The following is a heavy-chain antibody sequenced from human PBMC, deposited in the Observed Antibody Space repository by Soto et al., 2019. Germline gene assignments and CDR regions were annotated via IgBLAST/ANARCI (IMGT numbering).Heavy chain of an antibody. J-gene: IGHJ4*02. CDR1: GFTFSSYG. CDR3: ARNPLDQYYFDY. V-gene: IGHV3-33*01. CDR2: IWYDGSNK. D-gene: IGHD1-1*01. Sequence: GGSLRLSCAASGFTFSSYGMHWVRQALGKGLEWVAVIWYDGSNKYYADSVKGRFTXSRXXXXXXXXXXXXXXXXEEXXXXYXARNPLDQYYFDYWGQGTLVTVSS.